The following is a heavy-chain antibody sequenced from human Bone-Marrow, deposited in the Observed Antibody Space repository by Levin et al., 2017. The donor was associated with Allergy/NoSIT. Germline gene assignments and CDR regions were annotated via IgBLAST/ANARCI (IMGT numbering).Heavy chain of an antibody. CDR2: NSGGGETK. CDR1: GFMFSTYE. D-gene: IGHD1-1*01. Sequence: PGESLKISCAASGFMFSTYEMNWVRQAPGKGLEWLAYNSGGGETKYYADSVKGRFTVSRDNAKNSLYLRLNSLRAEDTALYYCARVGSYHGTTGQANDYWGQGTLVTVSS. V-gene: IGHV3-48*03. J-gene: IGHJ4*02. CDR3: ARVGSYHGTTGQANDY.